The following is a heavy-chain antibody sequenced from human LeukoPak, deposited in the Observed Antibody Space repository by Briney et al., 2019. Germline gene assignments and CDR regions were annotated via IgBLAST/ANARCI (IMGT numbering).Heavy chain of an antibody. V-gene: IGHV3-30-3*01. Sequence: GGSLRLSCAASGFTFSSYAMHWVRQAPGKGLEWVAVISYDGSNKYYADSVKGRFTISRDNSKNTLYLQMNSLRAEDTAVYYCARDPSEPLCGGSCYYFDYWGQGTLVTVSS. CDR3: ARDPSEPLCGGSCYYFDY. J-gene: IGHJ4*02. D-gene: IGHD2-15*01. CDR1: GFTFSSYA. CDR2: ISYDGSNK.